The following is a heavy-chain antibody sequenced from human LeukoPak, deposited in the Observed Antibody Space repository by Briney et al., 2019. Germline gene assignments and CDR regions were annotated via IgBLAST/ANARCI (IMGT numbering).Heavy chain of an antibody. Sequence: GRSLRLSCAASGFTFSSYGMHWVRQAPGKGLEWVAVISYDGSNKYYADSVKGRFTISRDNSKNTLYLQMNSLRAEDTAVYYCARLVRWYQGGYSDYWGQGTLVTVSS. CDR3: ARLVRWYQGGYSDY. V-gene: IGHV3-30*03. J-gene: IGHJ4*02. D-gene: IGHD4-23*01. CDR2: ISYDGSNK. CDR1: GFTFSSYG.